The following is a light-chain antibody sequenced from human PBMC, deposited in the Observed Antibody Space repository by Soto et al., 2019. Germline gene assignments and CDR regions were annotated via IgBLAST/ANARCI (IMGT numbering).Light chain of an antibody. CDR1: QSVSSY. J-gene: IGKJ5*01. V-gene: IGKV3-11*01. CDR2: DAS. CDR3: QQRSNWPT. Sequence: EIVLTQSPATLSLSPGERATLSCRASQSVSSYLAWYQQKPGQAPRLLIYDASNRATGIPARFSGSASGTDFPLTISSLEPEDFAVYYCQQRSNWPTFGQGTRLEIK.